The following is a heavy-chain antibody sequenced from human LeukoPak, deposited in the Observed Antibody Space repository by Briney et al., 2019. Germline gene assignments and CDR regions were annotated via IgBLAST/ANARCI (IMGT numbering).Heavy chain of an antibody. CDR3: ARATYYYDSSGRTDAFDI. V-gene: IGHV4-61*02. D-gene: IGHD3-22*01. CDR1: GGSISSGSYY. CDR2: IYTSGST. J-gene: IGHJ3*02. Sequence: PSETLSLTCTVSGGSISSGSYYWSWIRPPAGKGLEWIGRIYTSGSTNYNPSLKSRVTISVDTSKNQFSLKLSSVTAADTAVYYCARATYYYDSSGRTDAFDIWGQGTMVTVSS.